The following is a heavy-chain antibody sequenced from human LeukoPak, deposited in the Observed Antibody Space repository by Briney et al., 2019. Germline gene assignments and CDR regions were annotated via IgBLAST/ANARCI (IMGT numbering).Heavy chain of an antibody. CDR3: ARGEIAAAFDY. CDR2: IYYSGST. J-gene: IGHJ4*02. V-gene: IGHV4-59*01. Sequence: SETLSLTCTVSGGSISSYYWSWIRQPPGKGLEWIGYIYYSGSTNYNPSLKGRVTISVDTSKNQFSLKLSSVTAADTAVYYCARGEIAAAFDYWGQGTPVTVSS. D-gene: IGHD6-13*01. CDR1: GGSISSYY.